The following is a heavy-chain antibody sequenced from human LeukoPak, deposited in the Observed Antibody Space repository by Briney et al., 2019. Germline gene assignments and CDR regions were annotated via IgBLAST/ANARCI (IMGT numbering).Heavy chain of an antibody. V-gene: IGHV3-21*01. D-gene: IGHD1-26*01. J-gene: IGHJ4*02. CDR2: ISSSSSYI. CDR1: GFTFSSYS. Sequence: GGSLRLSCAASGFTFSSYSMNWVRQAPWKGLEWVSSISSSSSYIYYADSVKGRFTISRDNAKNSLYLQMNSLRAEDTAVYYCARDEAGATSHWGQGTLVTVSS. CDR3: ARDEAGATSH.